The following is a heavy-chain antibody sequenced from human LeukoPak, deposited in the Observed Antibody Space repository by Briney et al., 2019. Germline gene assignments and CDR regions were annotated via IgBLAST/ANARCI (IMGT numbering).Heavy chain of an antibody. CDR1: GFVFSRSG. CDR2: ISFDGGEK. J-gene: IGHJ1*01. Sequence: GGSLRLSCAGSGFVFSRSGMHWARQAPGKWLEWVALISFDGGEKHYADSVKGRFSISRDNSKSTLYLQMNSLRNEDTAVYFCAKDRGNGQSASWGQGTLVTVSS. CDR3: AKDRGNGQSAS. D-gene: IGHD2-8*01. V-gene: IGHV3-30*18.